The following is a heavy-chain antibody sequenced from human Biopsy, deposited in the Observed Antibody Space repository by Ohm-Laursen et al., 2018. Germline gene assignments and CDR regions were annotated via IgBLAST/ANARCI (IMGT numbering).Heavy chain of an antibody. CDR2: VNAYNGDT. Sequence: ASVKVSCKASGYTFTSFGFSWVRQAPGQGLEWMGWVNAYNGDTDYAQKLQGRVSITTDTSTTTTYMELRSLRSDDTAVYYCARDLTRQPRRGAFDIWGQGTLVTVSS. J-gene: IGHJ3*02. D-gene: IGHD1-14*01. CDR3: ARDLTRQPRRGAFDI. V-gene: IGHV1-18*01. CDR1: GYTFTSFG.